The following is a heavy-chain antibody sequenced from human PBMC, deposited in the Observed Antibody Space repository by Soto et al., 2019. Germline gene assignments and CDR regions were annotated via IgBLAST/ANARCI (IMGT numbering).Heavy chain of an antibody. Sequence: EVQLLESGGDLVQPGGSLRLSCAASGFMFSDFAMTWVRQVPGKGLEWVSSISFSGNSPYYADAVKGRFGISRDNSKNTLYLQMHGLRADDTAIYYCAKRGSSGGDEGPFYFDYWGQGTQVTVSS. CDR3: AKRGSSGGDEGPFYFDY. CDR2: ISFSGNSP. CDR1: GFMFSDFA. D-gene: IGHD2-21*01. J-gene: IGHJ4*02. V-gene: IGHV3-23*01.